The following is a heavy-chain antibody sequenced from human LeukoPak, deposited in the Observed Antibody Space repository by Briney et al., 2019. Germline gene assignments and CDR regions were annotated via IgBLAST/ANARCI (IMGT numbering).Heavy chain of an antibody. Sequence: QPSQTLSLTCTVSGGSISSGSYYWSWIRQPAGKGLEWIGRIYTSGSTNYNPSLKSRVTISVDTSKNQFSLKLSSVTAADTAVYYCVRVDYYDRYFDNWGQGTLVTVSS. V-gene: IGHV4-61*02. J-gene: IGHJ4*02. CDR2: IYTSGST. CDR3: VRVDYYDRYFDN. D-gene: IGHD3-22*01. CDR1: GGSISSGSYY.